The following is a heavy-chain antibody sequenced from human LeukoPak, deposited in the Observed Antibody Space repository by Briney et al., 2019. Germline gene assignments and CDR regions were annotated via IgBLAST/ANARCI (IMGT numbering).Heavy chain of an antibody. Sequence: PGRSLRLSCAASGFTFSSYAMHWVRQAPGKGLEWVAVISYDGSNKYYADSVKGRFTISRDNSKNTLYLQMNSLRAEDTAVYYCRGGDQLLYHADAFNIWGQGTMVTVSS. CDR2: ISYDGSNK. CDR3: RGGDQLLYHADAFNI. D-gene: IGHD2-2*02. V-gene: IGHV3-30-3*01. CDR1: GFTFSSYA. J-gene: IGHJ3*02.